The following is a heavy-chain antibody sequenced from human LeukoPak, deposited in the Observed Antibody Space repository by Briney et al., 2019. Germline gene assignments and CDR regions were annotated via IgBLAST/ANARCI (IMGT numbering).Heavy chain of an antibody. D-gene: IGHD3-10*01. CDR2: INPNSGGT. J-gene: IGHJ4*02. CDR1: GYTFTGYY. V-gene: IGHV1-2*02. CDR3: ATFDMYYYGSGSYFSPPGGG. Sequence: ASVKVSCKASGYTFTGYYMHWVRQAPGQGLEWMGWINPNSGGTNYAQKFRGRVTMTRDTSISTAYMELSRLRSDDTAVYYCATFDMYYYGSGSYFSPPGGGWGQGTLVTVSS.